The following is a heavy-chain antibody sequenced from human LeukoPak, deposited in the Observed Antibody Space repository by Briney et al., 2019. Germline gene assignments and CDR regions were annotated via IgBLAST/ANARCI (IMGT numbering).Heavy chain of an antibody. Sequence: ASVKVSCKASGYTFTSYAMNWVRQAPGQGLEWMGWINTNTGNPTYAQGFTGRFVFSLDTSVSTAYLQISSLKAEDTAVYYCARDEEMGYDSSGIGGWGQGTLVTVSS. CDR1: GYTFTSYA. D-gene: IGHD3-22*01. V-gene: IGHV7-4-1*02. J-gene: IGHJ4*02. CDR2: INTNTGNP. CDR3: ARDEEMGYDSSGIGG.